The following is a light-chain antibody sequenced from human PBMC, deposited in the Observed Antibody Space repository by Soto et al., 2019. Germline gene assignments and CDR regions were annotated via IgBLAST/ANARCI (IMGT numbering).Light chain of an antibody. CDR1: QSVATS. CDR2: DAS. CDR3: QQSHDFPYT. V-gene: IGKV1-39*01. J-gene: IGKJ2*01. Sequence: DIQLTQSPSSLSASVGDRVIITCRASQSVATSLNWYRQKPGKAPDLLIYDASTLQSGVPSRFSGSDSGAEFTLTISSLQPEDCATYYCQQSHDFPYTFGQGTKTGHQT.